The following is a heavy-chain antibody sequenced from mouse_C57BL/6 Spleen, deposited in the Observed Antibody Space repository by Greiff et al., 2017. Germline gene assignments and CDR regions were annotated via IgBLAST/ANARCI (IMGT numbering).Heavy chain of an antibody. V-gene: IGHV8-12*01. J-gene: IGHJ1*03. D-gene: IGHD1-1*01. CDR2: IYWDDDK. CDR3: ARRVEDYYGSSLYFDV. CDR1: GFSLSTSGMG. Sequence: QVTLKECGPGILQSSQTLSLTCSFSGFSLSTSGMGVSWIRQPSGKGLEWLAHIYWDDDKRYNPSLKSRLTISKDTSRNQVFLKITSVDTADTATYYCARRVEDYYGSSLYFDVWGTGTTVTVSS.